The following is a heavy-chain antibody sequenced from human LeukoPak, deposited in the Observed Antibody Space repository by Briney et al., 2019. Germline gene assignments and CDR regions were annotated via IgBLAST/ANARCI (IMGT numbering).Heavy chain of an antibody. V-gene: IGHV3-11*01. CDR1: GFTFSDYY. J-gene: IGHJ5*02. CDR3: ARVTCAAAGRLFDP. CDR2: ISSSGSTI. Sequence: GGSLRLSCAASGFTFSDYYMSWIRQAPGKGLEWVSYISSSGSTIYYADSVKGRFTISRDNAKNSLYLQMNSLRAEDTAVYYCARVTCAAAGRLFDPWGQGTLVTVSS. D-gene: IGHD6-13*01.